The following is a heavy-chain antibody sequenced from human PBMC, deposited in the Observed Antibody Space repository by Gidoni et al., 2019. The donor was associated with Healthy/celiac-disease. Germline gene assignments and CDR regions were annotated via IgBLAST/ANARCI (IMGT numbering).Heavy chain of an antibody. D-gene: IGHD3-3*01. V-gene: IGHV3-21*06. CDR3: ARDYLGYYDFWSGYSIYYYYGMDV. J-gene: IGHJ6*02. Sequence: EVQLVESGGGLVKPGGSLRLSCAAYDFTFSSYSMTWVRQAPGKGPGGVSSTSGSSGYINYADSVKGRFTISRDNAKNSLYLQMNSLRAEDTAVYYCARDYLGYYDFWSGYSIYYYYGMDVWGQGTTVTVSS. CDR1: DFTFSSYS. CDR2: TSGSSGYI.